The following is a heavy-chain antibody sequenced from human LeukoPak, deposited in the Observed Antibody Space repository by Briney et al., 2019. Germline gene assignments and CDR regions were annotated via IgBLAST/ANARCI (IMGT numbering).Heavy chain of an antibody. CDR1: GFTFSSYA. Sequence: GGSLRLSCAASGFTFSSYAMRWVRQAPGKGLEWVSGISGSGGSTYYADSGKGRVTISRDNSKNSLYLQMNSLRAEDTAVYYCAKEDRSGYFDYWGQGTLVTVSS. J-gene: IGHJ4*02. V-gene: IGHV3-23*01. D-gene: IGHD3-22*01. CDR3: AKEDRSGYFDY. CDR2: ISGSGGST.